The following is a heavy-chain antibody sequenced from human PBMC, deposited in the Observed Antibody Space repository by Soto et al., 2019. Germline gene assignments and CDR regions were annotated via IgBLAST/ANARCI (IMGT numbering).Heavy chain of an antibody. CDR3: AKGSSIAVAGSTRGYYYGMDV. D-gene: IGHD6-19*01. Sequence: GGSLRLSCAASGFTFSSYAMSWVRQAPGKGLEWVSAISGSGGSTYYADSVKGRFTISRDNSKNTLYLQMNSLRAEDTAVYYCAKGSSIAVAGSTRGYYYGMDVWGQGTTVTVSS. CDR1: GFTFSSYA. V-gene: IGHV3-23*01. CDR2: ISGSGGST. J-gene: IGHJ6*02.